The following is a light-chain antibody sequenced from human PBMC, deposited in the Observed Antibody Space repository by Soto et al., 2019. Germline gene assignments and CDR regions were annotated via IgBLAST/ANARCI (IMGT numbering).Light chain of an antibody. J-gene: IGKJ3*01. CDR2: AAS. V-gene: IGKV1-9*01. Sequence: DIQLTQSPSFLSASVGDRVTITCRASQGISSYLAWYQQKPGKAPKLLIYAASTLQSGVPSRFSGSGSGTEFTLTISSPLPEDFATYDCQQLNSYPPFTFGPGTKVDIK. CDR1: QGISSY. CDR3: QQLNSYPPFT.